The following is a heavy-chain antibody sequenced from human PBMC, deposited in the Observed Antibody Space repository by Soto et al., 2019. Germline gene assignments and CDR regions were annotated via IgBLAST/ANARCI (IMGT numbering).Heavy chain of an antibody. Sequence: EVHLVESGGGLVQPGGSLRLSCAVSGFTFGNYWMHWVRQAPGKGLMWVSRINADGRITSYADSVEGRFTISRDNAKNTVSLEMNSLRVEDTAIYYCAGDFTTAETPGDDFDYWGQGTLVTVSS. J-gene: IGHJ4*02. CDR3: AGDFTTAETPGDDFDY. CDR2: INADGRIT. CDR1: GFTFGNYW. V-gene: IGHV3-74*01. D-gene: IGHD1-1*01.